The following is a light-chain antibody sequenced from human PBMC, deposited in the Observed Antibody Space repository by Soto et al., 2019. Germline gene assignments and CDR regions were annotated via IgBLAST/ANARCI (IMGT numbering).Light chain of an antibody. Sequence: EIVMTQSPATLSVSPGERATLSCRASQNIGTQLAWYQLKPGQTPRLLIFGASTRATGVPARFSGSGSGSEFTLTISSLQSEDFAVYSCQQYNVWPLVTFGGGNKVEIK. CDR3: QQYNVWPLVT. J-gene: IGKJ4*01. V-gene: IGKV3-15*01. CDR1: QNIGTQ. CDR2: GAS.